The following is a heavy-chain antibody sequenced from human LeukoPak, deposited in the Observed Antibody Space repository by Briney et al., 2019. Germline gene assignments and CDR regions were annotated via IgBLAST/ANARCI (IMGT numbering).Heavy chain of an antibody. CDR2: IIPIFGTA. CDR1: GGTFSSYA. Sequence: GASVKVSCEASGGTFSSYAISWVRQAPGQGLEWMGGIIPIFGTANYAQKFQGRVTITADESTSTAYMELSSLRSEDTAVYYCARSHCSSTSCWGDYYYYGMDVWGQGTTVTVSS. J-gene: IGHJ6*02. D-gene: IGHD2-2*01. CDR3: ARSHCSSTSCWGDYYYYGMDV. V-gene: IGHV1-69*13.